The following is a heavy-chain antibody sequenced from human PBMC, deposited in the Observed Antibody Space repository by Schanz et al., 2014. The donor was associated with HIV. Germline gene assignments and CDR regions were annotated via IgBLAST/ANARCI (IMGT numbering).Heavy chain of an antibody. J-gene: IGHJ3*02. V-gene: IGHV1-8*01. CDR2: ITPASGNP. D-gene: IGHD3-3*01. CDR3: ARAGLWYKADGFYRSAFNM. Sequence: QVQLVQSGAEVKKPGASVTVSCQTPGRAFADMDINWVRQTTGRGLEWMGLITPASGNPGHAQHFQGRPSLSRTYSTRTVSMELRVLRYEASAVYYCARAGLWYKADGFYRSAFNMWGPGTVVAVSS. CDR1: GRAFADMD.